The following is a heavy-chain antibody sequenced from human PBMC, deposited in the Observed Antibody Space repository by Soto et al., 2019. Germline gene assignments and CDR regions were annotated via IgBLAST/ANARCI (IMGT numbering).Heavy chain of an antibody. CDR2: IYPGDSDT. Sequence: PGESLKISCKGSGYSFTSYWIAWVRQMPGKGLEWMGIIYPGDSDTRYSPSFQGQVTISADKSISTAYLQWSSLKASDTAMYYCGRRTNDYYYSSYRAVWGKGTRVPVSS. CDR3: GRRTNDYYYSSYRAV. J-gene: IGHJ6*03. CDR1: GYSFTSYW. V-gene: IGHV5-51*01.